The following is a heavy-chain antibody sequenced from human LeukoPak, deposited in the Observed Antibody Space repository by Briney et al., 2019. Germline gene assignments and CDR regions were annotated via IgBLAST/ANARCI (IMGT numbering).Heavy chain of an antibody. V-gene: IGHV3-7*01. D-gene: IGHD5-18*01. J-gene: IGHJ4*02. CDR3: ASGYNYGYLFDY. CDR2: IKQDGNEK. Sequence: GGSLRLSCAPSGFTFSNYWMSWVRHAPGKGLEWVANIKQDGNEKYYVDSVKGRFTISRDNAKNSLFLQMNSLRAEDTAVYYCASGYNYGYLFDYWGQGTLVTVSS. CDR1: GFTFSNYW.